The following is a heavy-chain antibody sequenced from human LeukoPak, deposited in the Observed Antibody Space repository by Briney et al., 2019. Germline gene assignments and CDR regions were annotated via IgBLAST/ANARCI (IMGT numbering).Heavy chain of an antibody. Sequence: GASVKVSCKASGYTFTDYGINWVRQAPGQGLKWMGWISAYSGNTKYTQKFQGRVTLTTDTSTSTAYMELRGLRSDDTAVYYCGRGGGTTGMTSFDYWGQGTLVTVSS. CDR2: ISAYSGNT. J-gene: IGHJ4*02. CDR3: GRGGGTTGMTSFDY. D-gene: IGHD1-1*01. CDR1: GYTFTDYG. V-gene: IGHV1-18*01.